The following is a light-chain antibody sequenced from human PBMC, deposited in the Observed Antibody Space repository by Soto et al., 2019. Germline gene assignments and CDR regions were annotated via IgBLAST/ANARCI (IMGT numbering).Light chain of an antibody. J-gene: IGKJ1*01. CDR1: QSVSKY. CDR2: GAI. V-gene: IGKV1-39*01. Sequence: DIQMTQSPSSLSASVGDRVTITCRASQSVSKYLNWYQQNPGKAPKLLLYGAISLHSGVPSRFSGSGSGTYFTLTISNLQPEDFASYYCQQSYSTPGTFGQGTKVEIK. CDR3: QQSYSTPGT.